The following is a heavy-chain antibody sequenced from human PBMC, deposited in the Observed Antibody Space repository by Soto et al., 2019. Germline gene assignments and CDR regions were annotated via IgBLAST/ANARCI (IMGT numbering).Heavy chain of an antibody. V-gene: IGHV3-23*01. CDR2: LSGGGDAA. CDR1: EFTFSSYA. D-gene: IGHD3-9*01. J-gene: IGHJ4*02. CDR3: AKDGGLGMLGY. Sequence: PGGSLRLSCAASEFTFSSYAMNWVRQAPGKGLEWVSALSGGGDAAHYADSVRGRFTISRDNSKNTLFLQVNSLRAEDTAVYYCAKDGGLGMLGYWGQGTLVTVSS.